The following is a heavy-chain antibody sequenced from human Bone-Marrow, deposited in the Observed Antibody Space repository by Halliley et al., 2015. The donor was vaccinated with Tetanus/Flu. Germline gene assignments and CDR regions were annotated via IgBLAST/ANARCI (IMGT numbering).Heavy chain of an antibody. J-gene: IGHJ5*02. V-gene: IGHV4-59*12. CDR2: IDSIGNP. Sequence: GRGLEWIGQIDSIGNPNSNPPLKSRLTISGATPKNQFSLNLSSVTAADTAVYYCARDRMRFDPWGQGTLVTVSS. CDR3: ARDRMRFDP.